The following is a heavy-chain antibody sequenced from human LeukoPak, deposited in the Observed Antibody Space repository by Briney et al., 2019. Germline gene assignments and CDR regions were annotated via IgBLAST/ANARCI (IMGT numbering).Heavy chain of an antibody. Sequence: GGSLRLSCAASGLTFSAYWGNWVRQAPGKGLEGVANIEQDGCEKDCVDSVKGRFTISRDNCENTLYLKMNSLRVEDTGVYYCVGGIGWLPDYWGQGALGTVSS. CDR2: IEQDGCEK. CDR3: VGGIGWLPDY. V-gene: IGHV3-7*01. D-gene: IGHD3-9*01. CDR1: GLTFSAYW. J-gene: IGHJ4*02.